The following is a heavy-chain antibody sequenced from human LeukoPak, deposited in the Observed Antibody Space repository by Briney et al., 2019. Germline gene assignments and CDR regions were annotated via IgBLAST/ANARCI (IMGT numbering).Heavy chain of an antibody. D-gene: IGHD5-18*01. CDR2: IYHSGGT. CDR1: GGSISSSTNW. J-gene: IGHJ4*02. CDR3: AREGGYSYGDAPLHFDY. V-gene: IGHV4-4*02. Sequence: SGTLSLTCAVSGGSISSSTNWWSWVRQPPGKGLEWIGEIYHSGGTNYNPSLKSRITISVDKSQNQFSLKVNSLTAADTAVYYCAREGGYSYGDAPLHFDYWGQGTLVTVPS.